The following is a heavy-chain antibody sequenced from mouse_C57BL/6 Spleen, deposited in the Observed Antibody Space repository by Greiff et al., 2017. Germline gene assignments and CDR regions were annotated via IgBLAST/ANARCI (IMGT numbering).Heavy chain of an antibody. V-gene: IGHV1-69*01. CDR3: ARSTDYYGSSGFDY. CDR2: IDPSDSYT. D-gene: IGHD1-1*01. Sequence: QVQLQQSGAELVMPGASVKLSCKASGYTFTSYWMHWVKQRPGQGLEWIGEIDPSDSYTNYNQKFKGKSTLTVDKSSNTAYMQLSSLTSEDSAVYYCARSTDYYGSSGFDYWGQGTTLTVSS. CDR1: GYTFTSYW. J-gene: IGHJ2*01.